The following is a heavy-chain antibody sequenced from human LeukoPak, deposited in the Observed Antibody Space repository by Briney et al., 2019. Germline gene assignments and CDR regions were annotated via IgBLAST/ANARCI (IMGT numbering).Heavy chain of an antibody. V-gene: IGHV3-23*01. D-gene: IGHD6-19*01. CDR1: GFTFSSYA. CDR3: AKETYSSGWYPYFDY. J-gene: IGHJ4*02. CDR2: ISGSGGST. Sequence: GGSLRLSCVASGFTFSSYAMSWVRRAPGKGLEWVSGISGSGGSTYYADSVKGRFTISRDNSKNTLFLQMNSLRDEDTAVYYCAKETYSSGWYPYFDYWGQGTLVTVSS.